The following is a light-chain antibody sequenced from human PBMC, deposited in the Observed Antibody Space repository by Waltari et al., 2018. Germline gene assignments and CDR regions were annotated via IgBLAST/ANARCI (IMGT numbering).Light chain of an antibody. Sequence: AIRITQSPSSLSASTGDRVTITCRASQGIRSYLAWYQQKQGKAPKLLIYAASTLQSGVPSRFSGSGSGTDFTLTISCLQSEDFATYYCQQYYSYPWTFGQGTKVEIK. CDR3: QQYYSYPWT. CDR1: QGIRSY. V-gene: IGKV1-8*01. CDR2: AAS. J-gene: IGKJ1*01.